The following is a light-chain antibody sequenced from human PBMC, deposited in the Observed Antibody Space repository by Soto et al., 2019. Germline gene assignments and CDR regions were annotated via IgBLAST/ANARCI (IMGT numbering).Light chain of an antibody. CDR2: EGS. CDR1: SSDVGSYNL. CDR3: CSYAGSSTTYV. V-gene: IGLV2-23*01. J-gene: IGLJ1*01. Sequence: SVLTQPASVSGSPGQSITISFTGTSSDVGSYNLVSWYQQHPGKAPKLMIYEGSKRPSGVSNRFSGSKSGNTASLTISGLQAEDEADYYCCSYAGSSTTYVFGTGTKVTVL.